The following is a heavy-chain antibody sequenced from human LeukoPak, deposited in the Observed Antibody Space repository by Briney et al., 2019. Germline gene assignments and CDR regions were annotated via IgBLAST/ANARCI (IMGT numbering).Heavy chain of an antibody. CDR2: IWYDGSNK. D-gene: IGHD1-26*01. CDR1: GFTFSSYG. J-gene: IGHJ3*02. Sequence: GSLRLSCAASGFTFSSYGMHWVRQAPGKGLEWVAVIWYDGSNKYYADSVKGRFTISRDNSKNTLYLQMNSLRAEDTAVYYCAKDFGSYLGAFDIWGQGTMVTVSS. V-gene: IGHV3-33*06. CDR3: AKDFGSYLGAFDI.